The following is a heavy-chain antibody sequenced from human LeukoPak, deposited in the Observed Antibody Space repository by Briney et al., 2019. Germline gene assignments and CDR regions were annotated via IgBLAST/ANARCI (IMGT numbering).Heavy chain of an antibody. V-gene: IGHV3-48*03. CDR1: GFTFSSYE. Sequence: GGSLRLSCAAPGFTFSSYEMNWVRQAPGKGLEWVSYISSSGSTIYYADSVKGRFTISRDNAKIALYLQMNSLRAEDTAVYYCARGYGDYRRYYYYGMDVWGKGTTVTVSS. CDR2: ISSSGSTI. J-gene: IGHJ6*04. CDR3: ARGYGDYRRYYYYGMDV. D-gene: IGHD4-17*01.